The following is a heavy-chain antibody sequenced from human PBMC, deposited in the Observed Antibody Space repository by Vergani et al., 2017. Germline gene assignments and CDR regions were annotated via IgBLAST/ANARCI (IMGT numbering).Heavy chain of an antibody. V-gene: IGHV4-59*11. CDR1: FDSIRNLY. CDR3: ARDRRQLAPVGYWFDP. J-gene: IGHJ5*02. CDR2: IYYSGST. D-gene: IGHD6-6*01. Sequence: QVQLQESGPGLVKSSETLSLTCSVSFDSIRNLYCNWIRQPPGKGLEWIGYIYYSGSTNYNPSLKSRVTISVDTSKNQFSLKLSSVTAADTAVYYCARDRRQLAPVGYWFDPWGQGTLVTVSS.